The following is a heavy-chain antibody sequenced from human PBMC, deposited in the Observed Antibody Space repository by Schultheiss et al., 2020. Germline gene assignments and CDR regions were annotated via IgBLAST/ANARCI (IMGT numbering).Heavy chain of an antibody. J-gene: IGHJ4*02. CDR2: TSYDGGDR. D-gene: IGHD2-15*01. Sequence: GGSLRLSCAASGITVSSNYINWVRQAPGKGLDWVAVTSYDGGDRYYARSVKGRFTISRDNSKNTLYLQMNSLRPEDTALYYCVRDRGEYCSGGTCNGLGYWGQGALVTVSS. CDR3: VRDRGEYCSGGTCNGLGY. V-gene: IGHV3-30-3*01. CDR1: GITVSSNY.